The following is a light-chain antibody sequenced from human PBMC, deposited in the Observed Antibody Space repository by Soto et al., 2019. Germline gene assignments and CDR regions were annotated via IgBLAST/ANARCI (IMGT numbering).Light chain of an antibody. V-gene: IGLV2-8*01. J-gene: IGLJ1*01. Sequence: QSALTQPPSASGSPGQTVTISCTGTSSDVGGYHYVPWYQQHPGKAPKLVIYEVSKRPSGVPDRFSGCQAGNTASLTVSGLQAEDESYYCWSSYADSYYVFGTGTKVPVL. CDR2: EVS. CDR1: SSDVGGYHY. CDR3: SSYADSYYV.